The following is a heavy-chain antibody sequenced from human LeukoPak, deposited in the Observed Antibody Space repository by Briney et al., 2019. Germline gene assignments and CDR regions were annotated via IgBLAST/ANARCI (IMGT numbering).Heavy chain of an antibody. CDR1: GFTFSNYW. D-gene: IGHD4-23*01. Sequence: GGSLRLSCAASGFTFSNYWMHWVRQAPGKGLVWVSRINSDGSTATYADSVKGRFTTSRDSAKKTLYVQMNSLRAEDTAVYYCAREVGGNLGDAFDIWGQGTMVTVSS. CDR3: AREVGGNLGDAFDI. CDR2: INSDGSTA. V-gene: IGHV3-74*03. J-gene: IGHJ3*02.